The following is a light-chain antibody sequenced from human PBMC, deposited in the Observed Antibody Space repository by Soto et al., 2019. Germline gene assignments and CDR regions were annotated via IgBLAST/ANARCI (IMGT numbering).Light chain of an antibody. J-gene: IGLJ1*01. V-gene: IGLV2-8*01. CDR3: SSSAGKYDYV. Sequence: QSALTQPPSASGSPGQSVTISCTGTSSDVGNYNYVSWYQQHPGKAPKLMIYEVNKRPSGVPDRFSGSKSGNTASLTVSGLQAEDEADYYCSSSAGKYDYVFGTRTKVTVL. CDR1: SSDVGNYNY. CDR2: EVN.